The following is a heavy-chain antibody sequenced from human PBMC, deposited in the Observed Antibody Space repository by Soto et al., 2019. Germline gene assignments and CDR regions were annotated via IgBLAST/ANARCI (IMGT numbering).Heavy chain of an antibody. D-gene: IGHD6-6*01. CDR1: GYTFTGYY. J-gene: IGHJ6*03. V-gene: IGHV1-2*02. CDR3: ARVAVVAARPYYYYYYMDV. Sequence: ASVKVSCKASGYTFTGYYMHWVRQAPGQGLEWMGWINPNSGGTNFAQKLQGRVTMTTDTSTSTAYMELRSLRSDDTAVYYCARVAVVAARPYYYYYYMDVWGKGTTVTVSS. CDR2: INPNSGGT.